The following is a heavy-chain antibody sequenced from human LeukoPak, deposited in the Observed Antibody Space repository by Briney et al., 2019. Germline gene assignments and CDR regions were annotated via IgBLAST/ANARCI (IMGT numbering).Heavy chain of an antibody. J-gene: IGHJ4*02. D-gene: IGHD1-1*01. Sequence: SETLSLTCTVSGGSISSSSYYWGWIRQPPGKGLEWIGSIYYSGSTYYNPSLKSRVTISVDTSKNQFSLKLSSVTAADTAVYYCARGTTGGGFDYWGQGTLVTVSS. CDR1: GGSISSSSYY. CDR2: IYYSGST. V-gene: IGHV4-39*07. CDR3: ARGTTGGGFDY.